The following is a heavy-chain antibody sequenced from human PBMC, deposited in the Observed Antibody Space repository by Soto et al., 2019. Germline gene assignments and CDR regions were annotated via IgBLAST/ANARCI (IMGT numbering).Heavy chain of an antibody. J-gene: IGHJ4*02. Sequence: QVQLVESGGSVVQPGRSLRLSCAASGFTFSSYGMHWVRQAPGKGLEWVAVITYDGSNKYYADSVKGRFTISRDNSKNTLYLQMNSLRAEDTAVYYCAKDIVATIAGGVFDYWGQGTLVTVSS. CDR2: ITYDGSNK. CDR1: GFTFSSYG. D-gene: IGHD5-12*01. CDR3: AKDIVATIAGGVFDY. V-gene: IGHV3-30*18.